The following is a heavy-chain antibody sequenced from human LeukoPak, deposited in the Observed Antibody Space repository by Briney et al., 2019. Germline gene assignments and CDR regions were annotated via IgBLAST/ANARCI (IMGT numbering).Heavy chain of an antibody. Sequence: PGGSLRLSCAASGLTFSSYSMNWVRQAPGKGLEWVSSISGNKNYIYYADSVGGRFTISRDNARDSLFLQMDSLRAEDTGVYYCARDPHNPGPIDYWGQGTLVTVSS. CDR1: GLTFSSYS. CDR2: ISGNKNYI. J-gene: IGHJ4*02. V-gene: IGHV3-21*01. CDR3: ARDPHNPGPIDY.